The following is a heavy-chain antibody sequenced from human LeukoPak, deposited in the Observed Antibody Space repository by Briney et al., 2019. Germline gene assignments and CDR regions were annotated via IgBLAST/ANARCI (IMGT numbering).Heavy chain of an antibody. Sequence: SETLSPTCTVSGGSISSSSYYWGWIRQPPGKGLEWIGSIYYSGSTYYNPSLKSRVTISVDTSKNQFSLKLSSVTAADTAVYYCARGWRVLYFGWSGYCNNWFDPWGQGTLVTVSS. CDR3: ARGWRVLYFGWSGYCNNWFDP. D-gene: IGHD3-3*01. V-gene: IGHV4-39*07. J-gene: IGHJ5*02. CDR2: IYYSGST. CDR1: GGSISSSSYY.